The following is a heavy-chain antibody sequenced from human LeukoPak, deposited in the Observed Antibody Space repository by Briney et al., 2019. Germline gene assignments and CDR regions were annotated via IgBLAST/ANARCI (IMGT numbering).Heavy chain of an antibody. CDR3: ARVSYDILTGPPSAQSWFDP. J-gene: IGHJ5*02. V-gene: IGHV1-46*01. CDR2: INPSGGST. Sequence: ASVKVSCRAFGYTFTSYYMHWVRQAPGQGLEWMGIINPSGGSTSYAQKFQGRVTMTRDTSTSTVYMELSSLRSEDTAVYYCARVSYDILTGPPSAQSWFDPWGQGTLVTVSS. D-gene: IGHD3-9*01. CDR1: GYTFTSYY.